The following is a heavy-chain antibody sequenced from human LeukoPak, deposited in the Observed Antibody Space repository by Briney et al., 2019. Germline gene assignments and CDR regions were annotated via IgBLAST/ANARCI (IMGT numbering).Heavy chain of an antibody. J-gene: IGHJ4*02. CDR1: GGSISSSNW. CDR2: IYHSGST. Sequence: SGTLSLTCAVSGGSISSSNWWSWVHQPPGQGLEWIGEIYHSGSTNYNPSLKSRVTISVDKSKNQFSLKLSSVTAADTAVYYCARDHDSSGWYYFDYWGQGTLVTVSS. V-gene: IGHV4-4*02. D-gene: IGHD6-19*01. CDR3: ARDHDSSGWYYFDY.